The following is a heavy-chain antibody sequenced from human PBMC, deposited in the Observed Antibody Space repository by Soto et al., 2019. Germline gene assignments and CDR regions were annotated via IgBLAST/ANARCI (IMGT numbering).Heavy chain of an antibody. CDR2: IVPVFGRP. V-gene: IGHV1-69*13. J-gene: IGHJ1*01. Sequence: SVKVSCKASGGSFSNFGISWVRQAPGRGLEWMGGIVPVFGRPKYAKRFRGRVTITDDESTSTGYMELISMRSDATAVYYWAREGTGYNFCGQGTHVTVSS. CDR1: GGSFSNFG. CDR3: AREGTGYNF. D-gene: IGHD5-12*01.